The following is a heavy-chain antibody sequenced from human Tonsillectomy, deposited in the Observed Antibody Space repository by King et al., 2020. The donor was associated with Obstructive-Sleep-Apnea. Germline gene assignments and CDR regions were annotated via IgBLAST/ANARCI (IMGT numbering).Heavy chain of an antibody. CDR3: ARTLVYYYDTSAFKPFDY. D-gene: IGHD3-22*01. Sequence: DVQLVQSGAEVKKPGESLKISCKGSGYSFTSYWIGWVRQMPGKGLEWMGIIYPGDSDTRYSPSFQGQVTISADKSISTAYLQWSSLKASDTAMYYCARTLVYYYDTSAFKPFDYWGQGTLVTVSS. CDR1: GYSFTSYW. CDR2: IYPGDSDT. J-gene: IGHJ4*02. V-gene: IGHV5-51*01.